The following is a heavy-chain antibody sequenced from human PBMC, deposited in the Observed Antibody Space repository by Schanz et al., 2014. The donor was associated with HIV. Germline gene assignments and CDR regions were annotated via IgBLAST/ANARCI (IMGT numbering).Heavy chain of an antibody. D-gene: IGHD3-10*01. CDR3: AREDMDRGGLY. CDR2: INPKIGTV. CDR1: GYTFIDYY. V-gene: IGHV1-46*01. J-gene: IGHJ4*02. Sequence: QVQLVQSGPEVRKPGASVKVSCKASGYTFIDYYIHWVRQAPGQGLEWVGVINPKIGTVTYGHRVQGRVTMTRDTSTSTVYMDLSSLISEDTALYFCAREDMDRGGLYWGQGTLVTVSS.